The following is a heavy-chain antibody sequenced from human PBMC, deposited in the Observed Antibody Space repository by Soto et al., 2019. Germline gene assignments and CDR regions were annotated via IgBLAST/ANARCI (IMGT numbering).Heavy chain of an antibody. V-gene: IGHV4-34*01. CDR3: ARVTGRYYYGMDV. CDR1: GGTFVGYY. Sequence: SETLSLTYAVVGGTFVGYYWSWIRQPPGKGLEWIGEINHSGSTNYNPSLKSRATISVDTSKNQLSLKLSSVTAADTAVYYCARVTGRYYYGMDVWGQGTTVTSP. J-gene: IGHJ6*02. CDR2: INHSGST.